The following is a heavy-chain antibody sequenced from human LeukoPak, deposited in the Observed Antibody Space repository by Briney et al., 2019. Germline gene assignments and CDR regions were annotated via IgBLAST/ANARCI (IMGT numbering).Heavy chain of an antibody. Sequence: ASVKVSCKASGGTFSSYAISWVRQAPGQGLEWMGWINTNTGNPTYAQGFTGRFVFSLDTSVSTAYLQISSLKAEDTAVYYCAREVPAAPRYFDLWGRGTLVTVSS. CDR2: INTNTGNP. CDR3: AREVPAAPRYFDL. CDR1: GGTFSSYA. V-gene: IGHV7-4-1*02. D-gene: IGHD2-2*01. J-gene: IGHJ2*01.